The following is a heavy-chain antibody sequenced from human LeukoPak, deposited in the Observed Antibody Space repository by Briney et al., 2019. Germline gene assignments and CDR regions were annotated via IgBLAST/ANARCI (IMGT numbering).Heavy chain of an antibody. J-gene: IGHJ4*02. Sequence: PSETLSLTCTVSGGSISSSSYYWGWIRQPPGKGLEWIGSIYYSGSTYYNPSLKSRVTISVDTSKNQFSLKLSSVTAADTAVYYCARHPEYQLKRWYSSSDSGERFIDYWGQGTLVTVSS. D-gene: IGHD6-13*01. V-gene: IGHV4-39*01. CDR3: ARHPEYQLKRWYSSSDSGERFIDY. CDR1: GGSISSSSYY. CDR2: IYYSGST.